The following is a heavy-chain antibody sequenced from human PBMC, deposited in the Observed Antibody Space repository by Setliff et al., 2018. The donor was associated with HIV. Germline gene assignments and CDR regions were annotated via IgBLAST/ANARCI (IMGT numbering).Heavy chain of an antibody. Sequence: SETLSLTCTVSGGSVSSRGYYWGWIRQPPGKGPEWIASVHYGGSIFYNPSLKSRVTLSVGTSKMQFFLNLSSATTADTAMYYCVRPSFGIGGGSMFDSWGQGIVVTVSS. CDR3: VRPSFGIGGGSMFDS. D-gene: IGHD3-3*01. CDR1: GGSVSSRGYY. J-gene: IGHJ4*02. CDR2: VHYGGSI. V-gene: IGHV4-39*01.